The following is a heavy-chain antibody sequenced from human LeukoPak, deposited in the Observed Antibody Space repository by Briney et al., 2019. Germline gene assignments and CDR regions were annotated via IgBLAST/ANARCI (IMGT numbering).Heavy chain of an antibody. D-gene: IGHD1-7*01. J-gene: IGHJ4*02. Sequence: ASLKLSCTASGGTFSGNSITRVRQAPGQGLEWMGRFIPIVNTTNYAHDFKGRVTLTADKCTSTAYMELICRGSADTAVYYCALETRDSNWNSVAYLDHWGEGTLVTVSS. CDR2: FIPIVNTT. CDR3: ALETRDSNWNSVAYLDH. CDR1: GGTFSGNS. V-gene: IGHV1-69*08.